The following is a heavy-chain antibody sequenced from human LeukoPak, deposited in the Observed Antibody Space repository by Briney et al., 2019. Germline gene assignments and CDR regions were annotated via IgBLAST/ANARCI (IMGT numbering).Heavy chain of an antibody. CDR1: GGSISSGSYY. D-gene: IGHD5-24*01. J-gene: IGHJ4*02. CDR2: IYTSGST. Sequence: SETLSLTCTVSGGSISSGSYYWSWIRQPAGKGLEWIGRIYTSGSTNYNPSLKSRVTISVDTSKNQFSLKLSSVTAADTAVYYCARLDAAAGRYLQFFYWGQGTLVTVSS. V-gene: IGHV4-61*02. CDR3: ARLDAAAGRYLQFFY.